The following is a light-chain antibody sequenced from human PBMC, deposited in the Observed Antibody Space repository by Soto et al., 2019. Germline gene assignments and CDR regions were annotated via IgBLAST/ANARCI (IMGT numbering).Light chain of an antibody. CDR3: ASWDDGLDGWV. J-gene: IGLJ3*02. CDR1: NSNIGINS. Sequence: QSALTQPPSASGTPGQRVTIPCSGRNSNIGINSVHWYQQVPGTAPKLLISRNDQRPAGVPDRFSGSKSGTSASLDISGLRSEDEADYYCASWDDGLDGWVFGGGTKLTVL. V-gene: IGLV1-47*01. CDR2: RND.